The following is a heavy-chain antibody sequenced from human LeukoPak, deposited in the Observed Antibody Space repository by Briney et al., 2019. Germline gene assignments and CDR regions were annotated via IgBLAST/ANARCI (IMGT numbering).Heavy chain of an antibody. CDR2: IYYSGST. CDR3: ARTYYYDSTGYYYQTYSWRYFDY. V-gene: IGHV4-30-4*01. D-gene: IGHD3-22*01. CDR1: GGSISSGNYY. Sequence: SETLSLTCTVSGGSISSGNYYWSWIRQPPGKGLEWIGYIYYSGSTYYNPSLTNRVTISVDTSKDQFSLKLSSVTAADTAVYYCARTYYYDSTGYYYQTYSWRYFDYWGQGTLVTVSS. J-gene: IGHJ4*02.